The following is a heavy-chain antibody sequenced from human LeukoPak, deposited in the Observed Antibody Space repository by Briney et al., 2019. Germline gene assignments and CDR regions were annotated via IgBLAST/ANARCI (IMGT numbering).Heavy chain of an antibody. CDR2: IKEDGSEK. CDR3: VYGGSYYVA. Sequence: PGGSLRLSCAASGFTFSRYWMTWVRQAPGTGLELLANIKEDGSEKYYVDSVKGRFTISRDNAKNSLYLQMNSLRAEDTAVYYCVYGGSYYVAWDQGTLVTVSS. CDR1: GFTFSRYW. J-gene: IGHJ5*02. D-gene: IGHD1-26*01. V-gene: IGHV3-7*01.